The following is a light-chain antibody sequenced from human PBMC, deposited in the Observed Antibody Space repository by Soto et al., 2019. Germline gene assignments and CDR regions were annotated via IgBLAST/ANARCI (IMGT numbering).Light chain of an antibody. V-gene: IGKV3-20*01. CDR2: GAS. CDR3: QQYGRSPPEAFT. J-gene: IGKJ3*01. CDR1: QSVSSSY. Sequence: IVLPQSSGTLSLSPGERATLSCRASQSVSSSYLAWYQQKPRQAPRVLIYGASSRATGIPDRFSGSGSVTDFTLTISRLEPEDFAVYYCQQYGRSPPEAFTFGPGTKVDIK.